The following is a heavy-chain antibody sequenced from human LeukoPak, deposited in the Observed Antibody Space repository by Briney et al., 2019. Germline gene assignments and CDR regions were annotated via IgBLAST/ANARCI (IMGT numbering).Heavy chain of an antibody. V-gene: IGHV1-18*01. CDR1: GYTFTSYG. CDR3: ARDLSGVDGYNYLLPSFDY. CDR2: ISAYNGNT. J-gene: IGHJ4*02. D-gene: IGHD5-24*01. Sequence: ASVKVSCKASGYTFTSYGISWVRQAPGQGLEWMGWISAYNGNTNYAQKLQGRVTMTTDTSTSTAYMELRSLRSDDTAVYYCARDLSGVDGYNYLLPSFDYWGQGTLVTVSS.